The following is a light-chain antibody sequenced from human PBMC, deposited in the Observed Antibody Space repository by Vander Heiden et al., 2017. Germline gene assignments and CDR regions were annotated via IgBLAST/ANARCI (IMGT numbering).Light chain of an antibody. V-gene: IGKV1-5*03. Sequence: DIQMTQSPSTLSASVGDRVTITCRASQSISSWLAWYQQKPGKAPKVLIYKASSLESGVPSRFSGSGSGTEFTLTISSLQPDDFATYYCQQYNGYSRTFGRGTKVEIK. CDR2: KAS. CDR1: QSISSW. CDR3: QQYNGYSRT. J-gene: IGKJ1*01.